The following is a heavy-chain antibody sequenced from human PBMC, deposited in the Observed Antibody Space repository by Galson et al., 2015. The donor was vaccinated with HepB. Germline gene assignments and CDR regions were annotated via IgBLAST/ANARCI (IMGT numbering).Heavy chain of an antibody. CDR3: ARTEGMYSSSDY. D-gene: IGHD6-6*01. J-gene: IGHJ4*02. V-gene: IGHV5-10-1*01. CDR1: GYSFSSYW. Sequence: SGAEVKKPGESLRISCKGSGYSFSSYWITWVRQMPGKGLEWMGRIDPSDSYTNYSPSFQGHVTISADKSINTAYLQWRSLKASDTAMYYCARTEGMYSSSDYWGQGTLVTVSS. CDR2: IDPSDSYT.